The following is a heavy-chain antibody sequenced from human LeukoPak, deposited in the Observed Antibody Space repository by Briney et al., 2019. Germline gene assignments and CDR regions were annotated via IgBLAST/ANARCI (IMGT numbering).Heavy chain of an antibody. D-gene: IGHD1-26*01. V-gene: IGHV3-21*01. CDR2: ISSSGTYI. CDR1: TFTFSSYN. Sequence: GGSLRLSCAASTFTFSSYNMNWARQAPGKGLEWVSSISSSGTYIYYRDSVKGRFTISRDNAENSVYLQMNSLRVEDTAIYYCARDRGSYRPIDYWGQGTLVTVSS. CDR3: ARDRGSYRPIDY. J-gene: IGHJ4*02.